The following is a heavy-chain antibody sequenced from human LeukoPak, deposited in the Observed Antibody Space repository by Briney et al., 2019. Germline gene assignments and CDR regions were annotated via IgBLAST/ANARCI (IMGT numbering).Heavy chain of an antibody. D-gene: IGHD5-18*01. V-gene: IGHV3-64*02. CDR2: IGGNGDTS. CDR1: GFTFYNYA. J-gene: IGHJ4*02. CDR3: ATRHEYSYPY. Sequence: PGGSLRLSCVASGFTFYNYAMHWVRQAPGKGLEYVSAIGGNGDTSYYADSVKGRFTISRDNSQNTVYLQLGSLRTEDMAFYYCATRHEYSYPYWGQGTLVTVSS.